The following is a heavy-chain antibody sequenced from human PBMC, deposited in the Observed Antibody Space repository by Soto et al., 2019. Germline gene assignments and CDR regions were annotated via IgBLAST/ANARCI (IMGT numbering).Heavy chain of an antibody. CDR2: INAGNGNT. J-gene: IGHJ5*02. V-gene: IGHV1-3*01. D-gene: IGHD4-17*01. CDR1: GYTFTSYA. Sequence: ASVKVSCKASGYTFTSYAMHWVRQAPGQRLEWMGWINAGNGNTKYSQKFQGRVTITRDTSASTAYMELSSLRSEDTAVYYCARGPSGEGNWFDPWGQGTLVTVSS. CDR3: ARGPSGEGNWFDP.